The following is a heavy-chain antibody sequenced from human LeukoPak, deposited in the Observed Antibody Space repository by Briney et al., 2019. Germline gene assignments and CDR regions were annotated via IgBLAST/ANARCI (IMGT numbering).Heavy chain of an antibody. Sequence: ASVKVSCKAPGYNSADYHIHWVRQAPGQGLEWMEWIKPDSGGTDYAQRFHGRVTMTRDTSISTADMEVSGLRSDDTAVYCARGINWFDSWGQGTLVTVSS. CDR1: GYNSADYH. CDR2: IKPDSGGT. D-gene: IGHD3-16*01. J-gene: IGHJ5*01. CDR3: RGINWFDS. V-gene: IGHV1-2*02.